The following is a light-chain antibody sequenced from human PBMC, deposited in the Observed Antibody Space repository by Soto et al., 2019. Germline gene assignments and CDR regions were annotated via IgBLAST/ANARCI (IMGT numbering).Light chain of an antibody. CDR2: GAS. J-gene: IGKJ5*01. V-gene: IGKV3-20*01. CDR3: QQYGTPRSVT. Sequence: EIVMTQSPATLSVSPGERDTLSCRASQSVDNNYLAWYQQKPGQTPRLIIYGASGRADGIPHRFSGSGFGTDFTLTISKVEPEDFAVYYCQQYGTPRSVTFGQGTRLDI. CDR1: QSVDNNY.